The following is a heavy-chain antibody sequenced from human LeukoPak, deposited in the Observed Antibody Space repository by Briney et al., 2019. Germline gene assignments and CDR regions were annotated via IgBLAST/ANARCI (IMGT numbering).Heavy chain of an antibody. V-gene: IGHV4-39*07. CDR2: IYYSGST. D-gene: IGHD4-17*01. Sequence: SETLSLTCTVSGGSINSSSYYWGWIRQPPGKGLEWIGTIYYSGSTFYTPSLKSRVTISVDTSKNQFSLKLSSVTAADTAVYYCARDSTYGDYVLQYYFDFWGLGSLVTVSS. J-gene: IGHJ4*02. CDR1: GGSINSSSYY. CDR3: ARDSTYGDYVLQYYFDF.